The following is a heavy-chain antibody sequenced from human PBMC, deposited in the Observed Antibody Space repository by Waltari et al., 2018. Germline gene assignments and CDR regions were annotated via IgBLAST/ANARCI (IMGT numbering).Heavy chain of an antibody. CDR3: VRVGEENSNSQYRWFDA. J-gene: IGHJ5*02. CDR1: GFDFSNFW. D-gene: IGHD3-16*02. Sequence: DVQLVESGGGLVQPGGSLRLSCVVSGFDFSNFWMIWARQAPGKGWEGVANIKKDGSEINYVDSGKGRFTISRDNAKKSVYLQMNSLRVEDTAVYFCVRVGEENSNSQYRWFDAWGQGSLVTVSS. V-gene: IGHV3-7*01. CDR2: IKKDGSEI.